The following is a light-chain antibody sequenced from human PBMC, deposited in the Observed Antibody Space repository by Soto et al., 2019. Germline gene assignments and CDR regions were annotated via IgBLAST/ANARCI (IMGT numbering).Light chain of an antibody. CDR1: QSVSSY. CDR2: DAS. V-gene: IGKV3-11*01. J-gene: IGKJ3*01. Sequence: EILLTQSPATLSLSPGERATLSCRASQSVSSYLAWYQQKPGQAPRLLIYDASNRATGIPARFSGSGSGTDFTLTISSLEPEDFAVYYCQQRSNWAFTFGPGTKVEIK. CDR3: QQRSNWAFT.